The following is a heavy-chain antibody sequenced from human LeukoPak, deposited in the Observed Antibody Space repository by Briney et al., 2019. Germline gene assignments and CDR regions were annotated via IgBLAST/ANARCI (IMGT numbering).Heavy chain of an antibody. V-gene: IGHV3-7*01. D-gene: IGHD3-22*01. CDR1: RFTFSSHW. CDR2: IKQDGSEK. J-gene: IGHJ4*02. Sequence: PEGSLTSSTAATRFTFSSHWLSWVRHAPGKGLQWVANIKQDGSEKYYVDSVKGRFTISRDNATHSLYLQINSLRAEDTAVYYCASYLSAYYYDSSGYYSDYWGQGTLVTVSS. CDR3: ASYLSAYYYDSSGYYSDY.